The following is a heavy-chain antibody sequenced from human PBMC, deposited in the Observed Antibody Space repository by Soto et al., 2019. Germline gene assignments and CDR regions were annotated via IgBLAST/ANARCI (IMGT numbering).Heavy chain of an antibody. D-gene: IGHD6-13*01. J-gene: IGHJ3*02. Sequence: ASVKVSCKASGYTFSSYGISWVRQAPGQGLEWMGWISAYNGTTNYAQKLQGRVTMTTDKSTSTAYMELRSLRSDDTAVYYCASNAYSLGSRSSLGLDIWGQGTTVTV. CDR2: ISAYNGTT. V-gene: IGHV1-18*01. CDR1: GYTFSSYG. CDR3: ASNAYSLGSRSSLGLDI.